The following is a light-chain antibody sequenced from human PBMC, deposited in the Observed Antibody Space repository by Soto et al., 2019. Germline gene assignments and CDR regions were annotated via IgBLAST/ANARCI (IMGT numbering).Light chain of an antibody. CDR3: SSYASSTSVV. J-gene: IGLJ2*01. CDR2: GVI. V-gene: IGLV2-14*03. CDR1: SSDIVYNF. Sequence: QSALTQPASVSGSPGQSITISCTGTSSDIVYNFVSWYRQHPGKAPELMIYGVINRRSGVSNRFSGSKSGNTASLTISGLQPEDEADYYCSSYASSTSVVFGGGTKVTVL.